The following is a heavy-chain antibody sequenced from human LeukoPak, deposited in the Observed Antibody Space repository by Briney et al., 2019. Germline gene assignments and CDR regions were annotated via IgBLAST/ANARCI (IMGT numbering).Heavy chain of an antibody. J-gene: IGHJ4*02. CDR3: ARANPYDYGGNFDY. Sequence: PGGSLRLSCAASGFTFSDYYMSWIRQAPGKGLEWVSYISSSSSTIYYADSVKGRFTISRDNAKNSLYLQMNSLRDEDTAVYYCARANPYDYGGNFDYWGQGTLVTVSS. CDR1: GFTFSDYY. D-gene: IGHD4-23*01. CDR2: ISSSSSTI. V-gene: IGHV3-11*04.